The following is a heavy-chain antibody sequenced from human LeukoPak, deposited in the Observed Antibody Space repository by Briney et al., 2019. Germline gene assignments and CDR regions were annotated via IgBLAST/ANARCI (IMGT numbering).Heavy chain of an antibody. V-gene: IGHV1-69*06. J-gene: IGHJ4*02. D-gene: IGHD3-9*01. CDR3: AMLLRYFDHSG. Sequence: GASVKVSCEASGGTIYAISWVRQAPGQGLEWMGGIIPMSGTANYAQKFQGRVTITADKSPITAYMELSRLRSDDTAVYYCAMLLRYFDHSGWGQGTLVTVSS. CDR2: IIPMSGTA. CDR1: GGTIYA.